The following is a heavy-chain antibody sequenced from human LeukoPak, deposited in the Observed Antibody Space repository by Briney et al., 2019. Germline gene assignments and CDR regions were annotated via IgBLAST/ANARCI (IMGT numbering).Heavy chain of an antibody. V-gene: IGHV4-61*03. CDR2: IYYTGKT. D-gene: IGHD3-10*01. Sequence: SETLSPTCTVSGDSVSNGNYYWSWLRQPPGKALEWIGYIYYTGKTYYNPSLEGRVTILVDTSRNHFSVKLSSVTAADTAVYYCARSQNYYGSGDYWSQGTLVTVSS. J-gene: IGHJ4*02. CDR1: GDSVSNGNYY. CDR3: ARSQNYYGSGDY.